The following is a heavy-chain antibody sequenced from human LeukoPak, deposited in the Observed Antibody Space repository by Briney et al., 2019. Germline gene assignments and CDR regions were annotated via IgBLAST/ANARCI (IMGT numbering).Heavy chain of an antibody. J-gene: IGHJ6*03. CDR3: ARRGYYGSGSNYYYYYMDV. CDR1: GFTFSSNA. CDR2: ISGSGGRT. D-gene: IGHD3-10*01. Sequence: GGSLRLSCAASGFTFSSNAMSWVRQAPGKGLEWVSGISGSGGRTYYADSVKGRFTISRDNSKNTLYLQMNSLRAEDTALYHCARRGYYGSGSNYYYYYMDVWGKGTTVTISS. V-gene: IGHV3-23*01.